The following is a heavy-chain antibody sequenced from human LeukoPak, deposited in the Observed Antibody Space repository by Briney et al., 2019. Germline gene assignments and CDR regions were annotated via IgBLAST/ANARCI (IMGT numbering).Heavy chain of an antibody. D-gene: IGHD1-26*01. CDR1: GFTFSHYG. V-gene: IGHV3-30*18. CDR3: AKGYTGTLEGLDY. CDR2: ISYAGSNE. Sequence: PGRSLRLSCAASGFTFSHYGMHWVRQAPGKGLEWVAVISYAGSNEYYADSVKGRFTISRDNSKNTLFLQMNSLRGEDTAVYYCAKGYTGTLEGLDYWGQGTLVTVSS. J-gene: IGHJ4*02.